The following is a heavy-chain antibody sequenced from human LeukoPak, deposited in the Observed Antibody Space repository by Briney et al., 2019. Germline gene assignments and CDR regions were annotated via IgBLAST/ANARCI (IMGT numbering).Heavy chain of an antibody. Sequence: PGGSLRLSCAASGFTFSSYEMNWVRQAPGKGLEWVSYISSSGSTIYYADSVKGRFTISRDNAKNSLYLQMNSLRAEDTAVYYCARDPSLWFGENYFDYWGQGTLVTVSS. J-gene: IGHJ4*02. CDR3: ARDPSLWFGENYFDY. V-gene: IGHV3-48*03. CDR2: ISSSGSTI. CDR1: GFTFSSYE. D-gene: IGHD3-10*01.